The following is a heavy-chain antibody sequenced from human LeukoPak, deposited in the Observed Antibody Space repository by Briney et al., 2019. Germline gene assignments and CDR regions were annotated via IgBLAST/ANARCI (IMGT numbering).Heavy chain of an antibody. CDR3: AKDIGGGEYYYDSSGYYPGGPDY. J-gene: IGHJ4*02. D-gene: IGHD3-22*01. CDR1: GFTFDDYA. Sequence: GGSLRLSCAASGFTFDDYAMHWVRQAPGKGLEWVSLISWDGGSTYYADSVKGRFTISRDNSKNSLYLQMNSLRAEDTALYYCAKDIGGGEYYYDSSGYYPGGPDYWGQGTLVTVSS. V-gene: IGHV3-43D*03. CDR2: ISWDGGST.